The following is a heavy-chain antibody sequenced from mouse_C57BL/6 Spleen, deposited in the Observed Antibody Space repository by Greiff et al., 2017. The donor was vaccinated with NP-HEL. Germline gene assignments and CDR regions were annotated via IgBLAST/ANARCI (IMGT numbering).Heavy chain of an antibody. CDR2: IDPSDSYT. J-gene: IGHJ1*03. V-gene: IGHV1-69*01. D-gene: IGHD1-1*01. Sequence: QVQLQQPGAELVMPGASVKLSCKASGYTFTSYWMHWVKQRPGQGLEWIGEIDPSDSYTNYNQKFKGKSTLTVDKSSSTAYMQLSSLTSEDSAVYYCARGDYGSRNFDVWGTGTTVTVSS. CDR1: GYTFTSYW. CDR3: ARGDYGSRNFDV.